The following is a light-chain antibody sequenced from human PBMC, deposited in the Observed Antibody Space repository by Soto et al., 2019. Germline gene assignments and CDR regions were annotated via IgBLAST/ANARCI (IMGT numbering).Light chain of an antibody. J-gene: IGLJ2*01. CDR2: YDS. V-gene: IGLV3-21*04. CDR3: QVWDRSSGV. Sequence: SYELTQPPSVSVAPGETARITCGGNNIGSKSVHWYQQKPGQAPVLVIYYDSDRPSGIPERFSGSNSGNAATLTIRRVEAGDEADYYCQVWDRSSGVFGGGTKVTVL. CDR1: NIGSKS.